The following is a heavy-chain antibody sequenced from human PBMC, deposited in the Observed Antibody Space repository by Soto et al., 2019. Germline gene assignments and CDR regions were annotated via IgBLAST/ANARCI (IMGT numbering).Heavy chain of an antibody. CDR3: ARDHSYSGNWAFDY. CDR2: IYHGGNI. Sequence: PSETLSLTCAVSGVSINSSDWWNWVRQPPGKGLEWIGEIYHGGNIYYNPSLKGRVTISMDTSKNQFSLILNSVTAADTAVYYCARDHSYSGNWAFDYWGQGALVTVSS. J-gene: IGHJ4*02. V-gene: IGHV4-4*02. CDR1: GVSINSSDW. D-gene: IGHD6-13*01.